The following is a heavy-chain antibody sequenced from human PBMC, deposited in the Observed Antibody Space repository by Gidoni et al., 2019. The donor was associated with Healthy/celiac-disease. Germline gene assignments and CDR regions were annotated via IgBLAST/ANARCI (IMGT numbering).Heavy chain of an antibody. CDR3: ARLGHVGRGPFPYNWNYGPGGVV. Sequence: QVQLVQSGAEVKKPGSSVKVSCKASGGTFSSYAISWVRQAPGQGLEWMGGIIPIFGTTNYAQKFQGRVTITADESTSTAYMELSSLRSEDTAVYYCARLGHVGRGPFPYNWNYGPGGVVWGQGTTVTVSS. CDR2: IIPIFGTT. CDR1: GGTFSSYA. D-gene: IGHD1-7*01. J-gene: IGHJ6*02. V-gene: IGHV1-69*01.